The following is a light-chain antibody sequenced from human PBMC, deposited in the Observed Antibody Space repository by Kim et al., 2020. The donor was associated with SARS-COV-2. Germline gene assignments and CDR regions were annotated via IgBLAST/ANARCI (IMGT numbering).Light chain of an antibody. J-gene: IGKJ5*01. CDR1: QSISSN. CDR3: QQYAYWRA. Sequence: EIVMTQSPATLSLSPGERATLSCRASQSISSNLAWYQQKPGQAPRVLIYGASARATGIPARFSGSGSGTEFTLTISNLQSEDFAVYYCQQYAYWRAFGQGKRLESK. CDR2: GAS. V-gene: IGKV3-15*01.